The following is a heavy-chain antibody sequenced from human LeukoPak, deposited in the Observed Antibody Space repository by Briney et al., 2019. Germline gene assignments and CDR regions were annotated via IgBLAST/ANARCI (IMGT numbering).Heavy chain of an antibody. CDR1: GFTFSSYA. CDR2: ISGSGGST. D-gene: IGHD2-15*01. J-gene: IGHJ3*02. Sequence: TGGSLRLSCAASGFTFSSYAMSWVRQAPGKGLEWVSAISGSGGSTYYADSVKGRFTISRDNSKNTLYLQMNSLRAEDTAVYYCAKPLTPLVVEAATNVFGIDDAFDIWGQGTMVTVSS. CDR3: AKPLTPLVVEAATNVFGIDDAFDI. V-gene: IGHV3-23*01.